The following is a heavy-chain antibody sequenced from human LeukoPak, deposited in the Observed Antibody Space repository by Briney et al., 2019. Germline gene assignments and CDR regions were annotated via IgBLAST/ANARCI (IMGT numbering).Heavy chain of an antibody. V-gene: IGHV4-59*01. CDR3: ARVWYYDTLDY. CDR2: IYYSGST. CDR1: GGSISSYY. D-gene: IGHD3-22*01. J-gene: IGHJ4*02. Sequence: SSETLSLTCTVSGGSISSYYWSWIRQPPGKGLEWIGYIYYSGSTNYNPSLKSRVTISVDTSKNQFSLKLSSVTAADTAVYYCARVWYYDTLDYWGQGTLVTVSS.